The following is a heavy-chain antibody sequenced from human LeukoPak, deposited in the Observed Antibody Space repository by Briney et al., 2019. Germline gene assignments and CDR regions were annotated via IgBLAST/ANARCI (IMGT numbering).Heavy chain of an antibody. CDR1: GFTFSYYE. J-gene: IGHJ3*02. D-gene: IGHD3-16*01. Sequence: GGSLRLSCAASGFTFSYYEMNWVRQAPGKGLEWVSHISSSGSSMYYADSVKGRFIISRDNARNSLSLQMNSLRDEDTALYYCARDVFYGFDIWGLGTVVTVSS. CDR3: ARDVFYGFDI. V-gene: IGHV3-48*03. CDR2: ISSSGSSM.